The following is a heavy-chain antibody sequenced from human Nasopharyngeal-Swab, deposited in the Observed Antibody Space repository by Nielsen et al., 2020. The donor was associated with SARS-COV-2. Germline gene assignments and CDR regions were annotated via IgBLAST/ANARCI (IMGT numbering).Heavy chain of an antibody. J-gene: IGHJ3*02. Sequence: ASVKVSCKASGYTFTSYGISWVRQAPGQGLEWMGWISAYNGNTNYAQKLQGRVTMTTDTSTSTAYMELRSLRSDDTAVYYCARGKPYYYDSSGFSRPDAFDIWGQGTMVTVSS. CDR1: GYTFTSYG. D-gene: IGHD3-22*01. CDR3: ARGKPYYYDSSGFSRPDAFDI. V-gene: IGHV1-18*01. CDR2: ISAYNGNT.